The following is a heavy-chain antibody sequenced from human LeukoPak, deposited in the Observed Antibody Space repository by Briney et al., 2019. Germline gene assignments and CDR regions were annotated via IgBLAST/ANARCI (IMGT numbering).Heavy chain of an antibody. CDR1: GFTFSSYA. CDR2: ISGSGGST. Sequence: GGSLRLSCAASGFTFSSYAMSWVRQAPGKGLEWVSAISGSGGSTYYADSVKGRFTISRDNSKNTLYLQMNSLRAEDTAVYYCVKGNDILTGYYFDYWGQGTLVTVSS. CDR3: VKGNDILTGYYFDY. D-gene: IGHD3-9*01. V-gene: IGHV3-23*01. J-gene: IGHJ4*02.